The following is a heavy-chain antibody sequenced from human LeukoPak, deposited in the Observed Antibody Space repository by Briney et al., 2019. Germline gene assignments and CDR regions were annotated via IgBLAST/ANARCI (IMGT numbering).Heavy chain of an antibody. Sequence: GRSLRLSCVTSGFTFSNAWMSWVRQAPGKGLEWVSGISWNSGSIGYADSVKGRFTISRDNAKNSLYLQMNSLRAEDTALYYCAKDIGYSGYDYYFDYWGQGTLVTVSS. D-gene: IGHD5-12*01. CDR2: ISWNSGSI. CDR3: AKDIGYSGYDYYFDY. J-gene: IGHJ4*02. V-gene: IGHV3-9*01. CDR1: GFTFSNAW.